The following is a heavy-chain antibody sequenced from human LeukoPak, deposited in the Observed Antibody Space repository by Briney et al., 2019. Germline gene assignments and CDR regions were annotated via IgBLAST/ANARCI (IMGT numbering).Heavy chain of an antibody. CDR1: GFTFSSYS. CDR3: ARESVNYYYYMDV. CDR2: ISSSSSTI. Sequence: GGSLRLSCAASGFTFSSYSMNWVRQAPGKGLEWVSYISSSSSTIYYADSVKGRFTISRDNAKNSLYLQMDSLRAEDTAVYYCARESVNYYYYMDVWGKGTTVTVSS. D-gene: IGHD3-3*01. J-gene: IGHJ6*03. V-gene: IGHV3-48*01.